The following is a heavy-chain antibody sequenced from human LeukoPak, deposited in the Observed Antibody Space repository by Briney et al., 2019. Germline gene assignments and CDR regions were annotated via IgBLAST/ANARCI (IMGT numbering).Heavy chain of an antibody. CDR3: ARDRPHSSSWFPSVYYYGMDV. Sequence: GGSLRLPCAASGFTFSSYSMNWVRQAPGKGLEWVSSISSSSSYIYYADSVKGRFTISRDNAKNSLYLQMNSLRAEDTAVYYCARDRPHSSSWFPSVYYYGMDVWGKGTTVTVSS. CDR2: ISSSSSYI. J-gene: IGHJ6*04. CDR1: GFTFSSYS. V-gene: IGHV3-21*01. D-gene: IGHD6-13*01.